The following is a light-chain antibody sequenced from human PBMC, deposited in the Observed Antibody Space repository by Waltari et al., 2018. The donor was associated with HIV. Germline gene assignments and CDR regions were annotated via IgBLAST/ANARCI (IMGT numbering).Light chain of an antibody. V-gene: IGKV3-20*01. J-gene: IGKJ1*01. Sequence: IVLTQSPGTLSLSPGERATVSCRASQSVSSYYLAWYQQKPGQAPRLLVYGVSTRATGVADSFSGSGAATDFTLTVSRLEPEDFAVYYCQHYGYSPTFGRGTKVEIK. CDR2: GVS. CDR1: QSVSSYY. CDR3: QHYGYSPT.